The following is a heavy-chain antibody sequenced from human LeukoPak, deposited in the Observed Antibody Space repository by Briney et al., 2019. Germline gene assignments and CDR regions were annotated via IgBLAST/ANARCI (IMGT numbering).Heavy chain of an antibody. CDR1: GFTFSSYS. V-gene: IGHV3-30*18. D-gene: IGHD1-14*01. CDR3: AKDSARYSRTSDY. J-gene: IGHJ4*02. CDR2: ISYDGSNK. Sequence: GGSLRLSCAASGFTFSSYSMNWVRQAPGKGLEWVAVISYDGSNKYYADSVKGRFTISRDNSKNTLYLQMNSLRAEDTAVYYCAKDSARYSRTSDYWGQGTLVTVSS.